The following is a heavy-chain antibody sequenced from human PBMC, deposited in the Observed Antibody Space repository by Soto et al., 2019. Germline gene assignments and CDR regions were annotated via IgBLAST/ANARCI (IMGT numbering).Heavy chain of an antibody. CDR1: GFAFSDSA. Sequence: EVQLVESGGGLVQPGGSLKLSCAASGFAFSDSAIYWVRQASGKGLEWVGRIRSKVDTYATAYAASVKGRFTISRDDSKNTAYRQMNSLKIDDTAVYYCTRLPGVGASHFEYWGQGTLVTVSP. CDR3: TRLPGVGASHFEY. CDR2: IRSKVDTYAT. D-gene: IGHD1-26*01. V-gene: IGHV3-73*01. J-gene: IGHJ4*02.